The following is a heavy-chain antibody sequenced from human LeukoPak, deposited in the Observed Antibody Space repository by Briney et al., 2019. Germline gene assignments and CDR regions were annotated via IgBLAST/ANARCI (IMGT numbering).Heavy chain of an antibody. V-gene: IGHV3-74*01. CDR2: INSDGSST. CDR1: GFTFSSYW. J-gene: IGHJ6*02. CDR3: AKDREYSGSYRPGPTRYYYGMDV. Sequence: PGGSLRLSCAASGFTFSSYWMHWVRQAPGKGLVWVSRINSDGSSTSYADSVKGRFTISRDNAKNTLYLQMNSLRAEDTAVFYCAKDREYSGSYRPGPTRYYYGMDVWGQGTTVTVS. D-gene: IGHD1-26*01.